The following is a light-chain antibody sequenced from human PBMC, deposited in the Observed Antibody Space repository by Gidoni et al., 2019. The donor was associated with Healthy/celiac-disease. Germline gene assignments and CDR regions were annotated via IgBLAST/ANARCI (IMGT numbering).Light chain of an antibody. CDR2: KAS. J-gene: IGKJ1*01. CDR1: QSISSW. Sequence: DIQMTQSPSTLSASVGDRVTITCRASQSISSWLAWYQQKPGKAPKLLIYKASSLESGVPSRFSGSGSGTEFTLTISSLQPDDFATYYCQQYNSYPPWTFXQXTKVEIK. V-gene: IGKV1-5*03. CDR3: QQYNSYPPWT.